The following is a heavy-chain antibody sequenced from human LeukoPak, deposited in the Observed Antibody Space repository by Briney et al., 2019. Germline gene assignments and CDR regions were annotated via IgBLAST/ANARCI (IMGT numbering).Heavy chain of an antibody. J-gene: IGHJ1*01. D-gene: IGHD3-22*01. Sequence: KPSQTLSLTCAVSGGSISSGGYSWSWIRQPPGKGLEWIGYIYHSGSTYYNPSLKSRVTISVDRSKNQFSLKLSSVTAADTAVYYCATNYYDSSGYFPPECFQHWGQGTLVTVSS. V-gene: IGHV4-30-2*01. CDR2: IYHSGST. CDR1: GGSISSGGYS. CDR3: ATNYYDSSGYFPPECFQH.